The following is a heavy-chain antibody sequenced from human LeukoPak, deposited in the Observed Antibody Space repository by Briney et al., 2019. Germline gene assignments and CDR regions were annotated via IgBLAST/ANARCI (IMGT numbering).Heavy chain of an antibody. V-gene: IGHV4-34*01. J-gene: IGHJ4*02. CDR3: ARSRRYCSSTSCYAGGIFDY. Sequence: SETLSLTCAVYGGSFSGYYWSWIRQPPGKGLEWIGEINQSGSTNYNPSLKSRVTVSVDTSKNQFSLKLSSVTAADTAVYYCARSRRYCSSTSCYAGGIFDYWGQGTLVTVSS. D-gene: IGHD2-2*01. CDR1: GGSFSGYY. CDR2: INQSGST.